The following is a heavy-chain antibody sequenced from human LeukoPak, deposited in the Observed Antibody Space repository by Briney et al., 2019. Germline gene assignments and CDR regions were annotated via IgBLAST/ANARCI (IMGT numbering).Heavy chain of an antibody. D-gene: IGHD3-10*01. CDR1: GFTFSSYG. J-gene: IGHJ6*03. CDR2: IWYDGSNK. V-gene: IGHV3-33*06. Sequence: GRSLRLSCAASGFTFSSYGMHWVRQAPGKGLEWVAVIWYDGSNKYYADSVKGRFTISRDNSKNTLYLQMNSLRAEDTAVYYCAKDILMVQGVIPYYMDVWGKGTTVTVSS. CDR3: AKDILMVQGVIPYYMDV.